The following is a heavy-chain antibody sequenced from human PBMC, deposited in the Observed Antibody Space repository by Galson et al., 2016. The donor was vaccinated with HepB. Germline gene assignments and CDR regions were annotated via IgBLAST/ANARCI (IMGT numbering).Heavy chain of an antibody. V-gene: IGHV3-30*04. J-gene: IGHJ5*02. D-gene: IGHD3-16*01. Sequence: SLRLSCAVSGLSFQNYAMHWVRQAPGKGLEWVAFKSYDGSLTYYADSVKGRFTISRDKSKSALYLQMDSLRAEDTALYYCARDRGDGRRSRYHLNHWGQGTLVTVSS. CDR1: GLSFQNYA. CDR2: KSYDGSLT. CDR3: ARDRGDGRRSRYHLNH.